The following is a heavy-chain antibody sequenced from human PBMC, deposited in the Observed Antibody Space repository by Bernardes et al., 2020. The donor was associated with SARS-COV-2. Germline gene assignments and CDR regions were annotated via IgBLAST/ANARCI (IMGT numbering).Heavy chain of an antibody. D-gene: IGHD6-19*01. CDR2: ISGNSRYT. J-gene: IGHJ5*02. CDR1: GFTFSSYN. Sequence: GGSLRLSCVASGFTFSSYNMNWVRQAPGKGLEWVSSISGNSRYTYFADSVKGRFTISRDNAKNSVYLEMNSLRAEETAIYYCARTYYSSGTYPFDPWGQGTLVTVSS. V-gene: IGHV3-21*01. CDR3: ARTYYSSGTYPFDP.